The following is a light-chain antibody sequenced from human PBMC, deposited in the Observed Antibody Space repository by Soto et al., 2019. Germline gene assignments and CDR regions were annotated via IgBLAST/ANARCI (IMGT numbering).Light chain of an antibody. CDR1: QSVRTY. Sequence: EIVLTQSPVTLSLSPGERATLSCRASQSVRTYLAWYQVKPGQAPRLLIYGASSRATGIPDRFSGSGSGTDFTLTISSLQSEDFAVYYCQQYNNWPPITFGQGTRLEI. V-gene: IGKV3D-15*01. J-gene: IGKJ5*01. CDR3: QQYNNWPPIT. CDR2: GAS.